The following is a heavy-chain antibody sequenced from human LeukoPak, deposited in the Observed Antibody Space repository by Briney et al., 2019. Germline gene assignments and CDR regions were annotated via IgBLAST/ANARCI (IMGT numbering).Heavy chain of an antibody. CDR3: AKKGYYDGSGYYMYYFDH. V-gene: IGHV3-30*18. D-gene: IGHD3-22*01. J-gene: IGHJ4*02. CDR1: GFTFSTYA. CDR2: ISYDGRNK. Sequence: GGSLRLSCAASGFTFSTYAMLWFRQASGKGLEWVAVISYDGRNKYYADSVEGRFTVSRDNSKNTLYLQMNSLRAEDTAVYYCAKKGYYDGSGYYMYYFDHWGQGTLVTVSS.